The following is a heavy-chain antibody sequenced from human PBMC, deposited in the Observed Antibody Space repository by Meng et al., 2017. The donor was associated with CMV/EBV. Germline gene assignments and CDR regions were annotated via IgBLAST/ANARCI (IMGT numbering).Heavy chain of an antibody. J-gene: IGHJ4*02. Sequence: EVQLVESGGGLVKPGGSLRLSCAASGFTFSSYSMNWVRQAPGKGLEWVSSISSSSSYIYYADSVKGRFTISRDNAKNSLYLQMNSLRAEDTAVYYCARDSSGKNSGSYSYWGQGTLVTVAS. CDR2: ISSSSSYI. CDR1: GFTFSSYS. D-gene: IGHD1-26*01. CDR3: ARDSSGKNSGSYSY. V-gene: IGHV3-21*01.